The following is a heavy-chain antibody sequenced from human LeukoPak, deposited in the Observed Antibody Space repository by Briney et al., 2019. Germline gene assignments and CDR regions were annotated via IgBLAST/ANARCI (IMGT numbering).Heavy chain of an antibody. J-gene: IGHJ3*01. Sequence: SETLSLTCTVPGGSISSYHWSWIRQPAGMGLEWIGRMYTSGSTDYNPSLKSRVTMSLDTSKNQFSLKLSSVTAADTAVFYCARGPGSSTSEAFDVWGQGTMVTVSS. CDR3: ARGPGSSTSEAFDV. CDR2: MYTSGST. D-gene: IGHD6-6*01. V-gene: IGHV4-4*07. CDR1: GGSISSYH.